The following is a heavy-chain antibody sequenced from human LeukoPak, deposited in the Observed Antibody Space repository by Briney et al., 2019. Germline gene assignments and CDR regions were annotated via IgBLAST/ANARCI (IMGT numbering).Heavy chain of an antibody. Sequence: SETLSLTCTVSGGSINNYYWSWIRQPPGKGLEWIGYIYYRGSTNYNPSLKSRVTMSVDTSKNQFSLKLSSVTAADTAVYYCARDRGAGLDYWGQGTLVTVSS. CDR1: GGSINNYY. CDR3: ARDRGAGLDY. D-gene: IGHD6-19*01. V-gene: IGHV4-59*12. CDR2: IYYRGST. J-gene: IGHJ4*02.